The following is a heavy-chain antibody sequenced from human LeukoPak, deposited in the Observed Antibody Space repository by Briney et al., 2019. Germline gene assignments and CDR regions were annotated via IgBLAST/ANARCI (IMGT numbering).Heavy chain of an antibody. Sequence: GGSLRLSCAASGFTFSSYSMNWVRQAPGKGLEWISYISGSGSVSYYADSMKGRFTISRDNAKNSLFLQMNSLSAEDTALYYCARVSRVAYTSSWYLDYWGQGTLVTVSS. D-gene: IGHD6-13*01. CDR1: GFTFSSYS. CDR3: ARVSRVAYTSSWYLDY. V-gene: IGHV3-21*05. J-gene: IGHJ4*02. CDR2: ISGSGSVS.